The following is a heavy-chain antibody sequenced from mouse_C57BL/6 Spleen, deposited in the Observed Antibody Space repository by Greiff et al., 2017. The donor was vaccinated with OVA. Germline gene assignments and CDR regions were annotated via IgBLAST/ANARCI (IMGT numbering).Heavy chain of an antibody. CDR3: ARHYYGSISYYFDY. CDR1: GFTFSSYG. J-gene: IGHJ2*01. D-gene: IGHD1-1*01. V-gene: IGHV5-6*01. CDR2: ISSGGSYT. Sequence: EVKLMESGGDLVKPGGSLKLSCAASGFTFSSYGMSWVRQTPDKRLEWVATISSGGSYTYYPDSVKGRFTISRDNAKNTLYLQMSSLQSEDTAMYYCARHYYGSISYYFDYWGQGTTLTVSS.